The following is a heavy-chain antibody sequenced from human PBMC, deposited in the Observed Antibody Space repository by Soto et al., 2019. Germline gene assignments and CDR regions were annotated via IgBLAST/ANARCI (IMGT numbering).Heavy chain of an antibody. Sequence: EVQLVESGGGLVQPGGALRLSCVVSGFRFSDYYMDWVRQVPGKGPEWIARIKTRGSNYATEYAASVEGRFTISRDDSENSVYLQMNSLETEDTAVYFCTRGIHGIGGFDYWGQGTLVTVSP. CDR3: TRGIHGIGGFDY. D-gene: IGHD3-16*01. CDR2: IKTRGSNYAT. V-gene: IGHV3-72*01. J-gene: IGHJ4*02. CDR1: GFRFSDYY.